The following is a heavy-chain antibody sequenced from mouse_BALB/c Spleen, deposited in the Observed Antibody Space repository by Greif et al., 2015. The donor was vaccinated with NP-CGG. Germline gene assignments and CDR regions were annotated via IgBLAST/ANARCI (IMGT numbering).Heavy chain of an antibody. J-gene: IGHJ2*01. Sequence: EVQLVESGAELVKPGASVKLSCTASGFNIKDTYMHWVKQRPEQGLEWIGRTDPANGNTKYDPKFQGKATITADTSSNTAYLQLSSLTPEDTAVYYCARGLRVFDYWGQGTTLTVSS. CDR1: GFNIKDTY. D-gene: IGHD2-2*01. CDR2: TDPANGNT. V-gene: IGHV14-3*02. CDR3: ARGLRVFDY.